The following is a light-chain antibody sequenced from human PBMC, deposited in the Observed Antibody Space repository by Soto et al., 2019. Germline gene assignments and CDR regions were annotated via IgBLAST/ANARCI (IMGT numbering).Light chain of an antibody. CDR3: QSYDSSLSGSV. V-gene: IGLV1-40*01. Sequence: QPVLTQPPSVSGAPGQRVTLSCTGSSSNIGAGYDIHWYQQLPGTAPKLLIYGSINRPSGVPDRFSGSKSGTSASLAITGLRTEDEADYYCQSYDSSLSGSVFGGGTKVTVL. CDR2: GSI. CDR1: SSNIGAGYD. J-gene: IGLJ3*02.